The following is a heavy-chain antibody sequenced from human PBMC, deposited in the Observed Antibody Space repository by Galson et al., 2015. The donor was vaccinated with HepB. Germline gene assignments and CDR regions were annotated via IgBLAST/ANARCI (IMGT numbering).Heavy chain of an antibody. J-gene: IGHJ3*02. CDR3: AADPLYDSSGYYYGGVSAFDI. V-gene: IGHV1-58*01. CDR2: IVVGSGNT. Sequence: SVKVSCKASGFTFTSSAVQWVRQARGQRLEWIGWIVVGSGNTNYAQKFQERVTITRDVSTSTAYMELSSLRSEDTAVYYCAADPLYDSSGYYYGGVSAFDIWGQGTMVTVSS. CDR1: GFTFTSSA. D-gene: IGHD3-22*01.